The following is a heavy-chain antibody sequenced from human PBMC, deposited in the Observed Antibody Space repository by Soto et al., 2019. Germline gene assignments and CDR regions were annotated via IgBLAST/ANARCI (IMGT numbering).Heavy chain of an antibody. D-gene: IGHD6-13*01. CDR3: AREVAADGTFREDVFDI. Sequence: ASVKVSCKASGYTFTSYGISWVRQAPGQGLEWMGRIIPNNTKTNFAQKFQGRVTMTADESTITAYLELSSLKHDDTAVYYCAREVAADGTFREDVFDIWGQGTLVTVSS. V-gene: IGHV1-18*01. J-gene: IGHJ3*02. CDR1: GYTFTSYG. CDR2: IIPNNTKT.